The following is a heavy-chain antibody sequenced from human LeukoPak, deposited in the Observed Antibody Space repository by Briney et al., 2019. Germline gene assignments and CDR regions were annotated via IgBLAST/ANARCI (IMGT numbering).Heavy chain of an antibody. CDR2: INPNSGGT. V-gene: IGHV1-2*06. Sequence: ASVKVSCKASGYTFTGYYMHWVRQAPGQGLEWMGRINPNSGGTNYAQKFQGRVTMTRDTSISTAYMELSRLRSDDTAVYYCVRVLLNDYSNQRFDYWGQGTLVTVSS. J-gene: IGHJ4*02. CDR3: VRVLLNDYSNQRFDY. D-gene: IGHD4-11*01. CDR1: GYTFTGYY.